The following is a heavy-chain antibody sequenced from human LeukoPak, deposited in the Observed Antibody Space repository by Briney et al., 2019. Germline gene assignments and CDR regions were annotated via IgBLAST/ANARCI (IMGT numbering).Heavy chain of an antibody. Sequence: GGSLRLSCAASGFTFSSYEMNWVRQAPGKGLEWVSYISSSGSTIYYAASVKGRFTISRDNAKNSLYLQMNSLRAEDTAVYYCARDSTYCCLFDYWGQGTLVTVSS. CDR1: GFTFSSYE. D-gene: IGHD2-21*01. V-gene: IGHV3-48*03. CDR3: ARDSTYCCLFDY. J-gene: IGHJ4*02. CDR2: ISSSGSTI.